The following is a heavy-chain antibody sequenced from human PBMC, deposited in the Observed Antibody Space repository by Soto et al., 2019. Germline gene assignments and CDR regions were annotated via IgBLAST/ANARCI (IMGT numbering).Heavy chain of an antibody. CDR3: ARGHKETMQVLIWFGDLLSNFDY. D-gene: IGHD3-10*01. J-gene: IGHJ4*02. V-gene: IGHV4-34*01. CDR1: GGSFSGYY. Sequence: SETLSLTCAVYGGSFSGYYWSWIRQPPGKGLEWIGEINHSGSTNYNPSLKSRVTISVDTSKNQFSLKLSSVTAADTAVYYCARGHKETMQVLIWFGDLLSNFDYWGQGTLVAVSS. CDR2: INHSGST.